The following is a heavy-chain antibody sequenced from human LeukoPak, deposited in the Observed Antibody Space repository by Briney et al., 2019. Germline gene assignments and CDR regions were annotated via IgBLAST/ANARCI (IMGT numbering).Heavy chain of an antibody. CDR3: AKSGGGSGSLDY. J-gene: IGHJ4*02. D-gene: IGHD3-22*01. V-gene: IGHV3-21*01. CDR2: IRSSTTYV. CDR1: GFTFSNYN. Sequence: GGSLRLSCAASGFTFSNYNMNWVRQAPGKGLEWVSSIRSSTTYVYYADSVKGRFTISRDNAKSSLYLQMNSLRAEDTAVYYCAKSGGGSGSLDYWGQGTLVTVSS.